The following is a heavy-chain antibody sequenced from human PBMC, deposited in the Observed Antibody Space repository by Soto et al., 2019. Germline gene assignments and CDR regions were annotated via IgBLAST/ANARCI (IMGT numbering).Heavy chain of an antibody. V-gene: IGHV3-53*02. CDR3: ARDVHSSSSGDY. Sequence: EVQLVETGGGLIQPGGSLRLSCAASGFTVSSNYMSWVRQAPGKGLEWVSVIYSGGSTYYADSVKGRFTISRDNSKNTLYLQMNSLRAEDTAVYYCARDVHSSSSGDYWGQGTLVTVSS. D-gene: IGHD6-6*01. CDR1: GFTVSSNY. J-gene: IGHJ4*02. CDR2: IYSGGST.